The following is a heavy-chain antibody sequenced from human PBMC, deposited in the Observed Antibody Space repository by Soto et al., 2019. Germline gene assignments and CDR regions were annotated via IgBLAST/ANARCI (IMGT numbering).Heavy chain of an antibody. Sequence: SQTMSLPWAVVDGSIGSSNGRSFIRQPQGKGLEWIGEIYYSGSTYYNPSLKSRVTISVDTSKNQFSLKLSSVTAADTAVYYCARRVDYDILTGKNRVQYYYGMDVWGQGTTVTVSS. V-gene: IGHV4-4*02. D-gene: IGHD3-9*01. J-gene: IGHJ6*02. CDR3: ARRVDYDILTGKNRVQYYYGMDV. CDR1: DGSIGSSNG. CDR2: IYYSGST.